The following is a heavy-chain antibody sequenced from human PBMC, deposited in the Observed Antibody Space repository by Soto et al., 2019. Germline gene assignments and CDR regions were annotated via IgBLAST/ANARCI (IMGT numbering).Heavy chain of an antibody. CDR2: ICHSGST. CDR1: GGSFSGYS. CDR3: ARLDIFNASRTDSFDI. J-gene: IGHJ3*02. V-gene: IGHV4-34*01. D-gene: IGHD3-9*01. Sequence: QVQLHQWGAGLLKPSETLSLTCAVYGGSFSGYSWIWIRQPPGKGLEWIGEICHSGSTNYNASLRRRVTTAADATKNQFVMKLCSVTAAESVVYYGARLDIFNASRTDSFDIWGQGTVVTVSS.